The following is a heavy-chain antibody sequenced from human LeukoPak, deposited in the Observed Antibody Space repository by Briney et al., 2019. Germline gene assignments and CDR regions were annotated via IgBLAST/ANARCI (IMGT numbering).Heavy chain of an antibody. CDR1: GFTFSSCW. J-gene: IGHJ6*03. V-gene: IGHV3-7*01. CDR3: ARWRYYYYYMDV. CDR2: IKQDGSEK. Sequence: GGSLRLSCAASGFTFSSCWMSWVRQAPGKGLEWVANIKQDGSEKYYVDSVKGRFTISRDNAKNSLYLQMNSLRAEDTAVYYCARWRYYYYYMDVWGKGTTVTVSS.